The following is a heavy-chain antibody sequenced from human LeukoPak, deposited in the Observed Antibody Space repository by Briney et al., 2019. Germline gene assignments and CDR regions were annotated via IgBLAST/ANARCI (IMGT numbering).Heavy chain of an antibody. J-gene: IGHJ4*02. CDR3: ARGTGLDY. CDR1: GFTFSSYA. Sequence: GGSLRLSCAASGFTFSSYAMSWVRQAPGKGLEWVSYISSSGDSIYYADSVKGRFTVSRDNAKKSLYLHMNSLRDDDTAVYYCARGTGLDYWGQGTLVTVSS. V-gene: IGHV3-48*02. D-gene: IGHD1-14*01. CDR2: ISSSGDSI.